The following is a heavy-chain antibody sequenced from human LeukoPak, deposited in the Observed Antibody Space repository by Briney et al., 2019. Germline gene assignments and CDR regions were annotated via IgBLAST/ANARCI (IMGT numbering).Heavy chain of an antibody. CDR3: ARDGSGWRGSNAFDI. CDR2: INPSGGSA. J-gene: IGHJ3*02. Sequence: ASVKVSCKASGYTFTRNYMHWVRQAPGQGLEWMGRINPSGGSASYAQKFQGRVTVTRDMSTSTVYMELSSLRSDDTAVYYCARDGSGWRGSNAFDIWGQGTMVTVSS. D-gene: IGHD6-19*01. CDR1: GYTFTRNY. V-gene: IGHV1-46*01.